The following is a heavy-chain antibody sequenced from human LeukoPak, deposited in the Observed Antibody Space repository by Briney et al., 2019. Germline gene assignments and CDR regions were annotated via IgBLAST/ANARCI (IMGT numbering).Heavy chain of an antibody. CDR3: ARGYDFWSGYLSGENWFDP. V-gene: IGHV1-69*05. CDR2: IIPIFGTA. Sequence: GASVKVSCKASGGTFSSYAISWVRQAPGQGLEWMGGIIPIFGTANYAQKFQGRVTITTDESTSTAYMELSSLRSEDTAVYYCARGYDFWSGYLSGENWFDPWGQGTLVTVSS. D-gene: IGHD3-3*01. CDR1: GGTFSSYA. J-gene: IGHJ5*02.